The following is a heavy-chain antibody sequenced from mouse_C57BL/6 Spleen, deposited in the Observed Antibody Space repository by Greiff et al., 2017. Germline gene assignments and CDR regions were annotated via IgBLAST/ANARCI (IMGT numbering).Heavy chain of an antibody. CDR1: GFTFSSYG. CDR3: ASSSSYYFDY. CDR2: ISSGGSYT. Sequence: VQLKESGGDLVKPGGSLKLSCAASGFTFSSYGMSWVRQTPDKRLEWVATISSGGSYTYYPDSVKGRFTISRDNAKNTLYLQMSSLKSEDTAMYYCASSSSYYFDYWGQGTTLTVSS. D-gene: IGHD1-1*01. V-gene: IGHV5-6*01. J-gene: IGHJ2*01.